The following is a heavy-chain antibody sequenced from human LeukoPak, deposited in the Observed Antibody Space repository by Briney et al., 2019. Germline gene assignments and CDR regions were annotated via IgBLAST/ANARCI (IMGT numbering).Heavy chain of an antibody. V-gene: IGHV3-23*01. D-gene: IGHD1-26*01. CDR3: ARGVGGSWIFDY. J-gene: IGHJ4*02. CDR1: GFTFSTYA. CDR2: ISSSGEFT. Sequence: GGSLRLSCAASGFTFSTYAMSWVRQAPGKGLEWVSSISSSGEFTYYVDSVKGRFTISRDNSKNTLYLQMSSLTAEDTAVYYCARGVGGSWIFDYWGQGTLVTVSS.